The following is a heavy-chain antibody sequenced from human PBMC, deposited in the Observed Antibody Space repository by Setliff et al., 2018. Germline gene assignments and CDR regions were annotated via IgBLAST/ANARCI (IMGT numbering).Heavy chain of an antibody. D-gene: IGHD3-3*01. J-gene: IGHJ5*02. CDR3: ARDYLRSNYDFWSGPPNWFDP. Sequence: TGGSLRLSCAASGFTFSSYSMNWVRQAPGKGLEWVSSISSSSSYIYYADSVKGRFTISRDNAKNSLYLRMNSLRAEDTAVYYCARDYLRSNYDFWSGPPNWFDPWGQGTLVTVSS. CDR2: ISSSSSYI. CDR1: GFTFSSYS. V-gene: IGHV3-21*01.